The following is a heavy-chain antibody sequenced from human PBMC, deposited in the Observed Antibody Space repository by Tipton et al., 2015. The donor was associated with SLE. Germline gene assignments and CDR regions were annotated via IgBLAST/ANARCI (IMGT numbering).Heavy chain of an antibody. V-gene: IGHV4-61*02. CDR3: ARVSSYYDSSGYPFSY. D-gene: IGHD3-22*01. Sequence: TLSLTCTVSGGSFGSGGYYWTWVRQSAGKGLEFIGRIYTSGSTNYNPSLESRVTISVDTSKNQFSLQLSSVTAADTAVYYCARVSSYYDSSGYPFSYWGQGTLVTVSS. CDR2: IYTSGST. J-gene: IGHJ4*02. CDR1: GGSFGSGGYY.